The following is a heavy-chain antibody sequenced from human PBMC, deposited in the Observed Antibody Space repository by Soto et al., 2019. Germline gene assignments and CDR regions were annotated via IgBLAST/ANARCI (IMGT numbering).Heavy chain of an antibody. CDR2: IYYSMST. J-gene: IGHJ5*02. D-gene: IGHD1-26*01. Sequence: PSETLPLTCTVSGVPISTDDYYWTWIRQPTGKGLEWIGYIYYSMSTYYNWSLNSPVTISIDTSKNQFSLKMNSVIEADTAVYFCASGIHGSIQYINWFDPWGQGTPVTVSS. CDR3: ASGIHGSIQYINWFDP. CDR1: GVPISTDDYY. V-gene: IGHV4-30-4*02.